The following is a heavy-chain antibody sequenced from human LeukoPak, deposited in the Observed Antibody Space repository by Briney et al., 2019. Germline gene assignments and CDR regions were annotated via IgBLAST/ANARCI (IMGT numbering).Heavy chain of an antibody. CDR2: IYYSGST. CDR1: GGSISSCY. CDR3: ARDLGITFGGAEPSGFDL. Sequence: SETLSLTCTVSGGSISSCYWSWIRQPPGKGLEWIGYIYYSGSTNYNPSLKSRVTISVDTSKNQFSLKLSSVTAADTAVYYCARDLGITFGGAEPSGFDLWGRGTLVTVSS. J-gene: IGHJ2*01. V-gene: IGHV4-59*01. D-gene: IGHD3-16*01.